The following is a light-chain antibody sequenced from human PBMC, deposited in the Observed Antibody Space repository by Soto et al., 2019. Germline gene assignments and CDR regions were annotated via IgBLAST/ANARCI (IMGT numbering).Light chain of an antibody. CDR2: DAS. J-gene: IGKJ3*01. CDR1: QSVSRY. Sequence: EIVLTQSPATLSLSPGERATLSCRASQSVSRYLAWYQQKPGQAPRLLIYDASNRATGIPARFSGSGSGTDFTLTISSLEPEDFAVYYCQQYGSSPLFTFGPGTKVDIK. V-gene: IGKV3-11*01. CDR3: QQYGSSPLFT.